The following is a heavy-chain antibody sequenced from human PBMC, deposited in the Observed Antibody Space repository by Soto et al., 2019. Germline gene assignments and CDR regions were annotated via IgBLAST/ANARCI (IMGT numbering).Heavy chain of an antibody. CDR1: GFTFSSYA. CDR3: AREREGACDY. D-gene: IGHD1-26*01. CDR2: ISYDGSNK. Sequence: GGSLRLSCAASGFTFSSYAMHWVRQAPGKGLEWVAVISYDGSNKYYADSVKGRFTISRDNSKNTLYLQMNSLRAEDTAVYYCAREREGACDYWGQGTLVTVSS. J-gene: IGHJ4*02. V-gene: IGHV3-30-3*01.